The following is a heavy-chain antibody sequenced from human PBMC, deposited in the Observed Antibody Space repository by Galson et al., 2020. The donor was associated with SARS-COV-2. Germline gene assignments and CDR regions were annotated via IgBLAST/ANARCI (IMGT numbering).Heavy chain of an antibody. Sequence: SGPTLVKPTQTLTLTCTFSGFSLSTSGVGVGWIRQPPAKALAWLSLIYWDDDKRYSPSLKSRLTITKDTSKNQVVLTMTNRGPVDTATYYYALPHGTFGSPPYFDLWGRGTLVTVSS. CDR1: GFSLSTSGVG. D-gene: IGHD3-10*01. V-gene: IGHV2-5*02. CDR2: IYWDDDK. CDR3: ALPHGTFGSPPYFDL. J-gene: IGHJ2*01.